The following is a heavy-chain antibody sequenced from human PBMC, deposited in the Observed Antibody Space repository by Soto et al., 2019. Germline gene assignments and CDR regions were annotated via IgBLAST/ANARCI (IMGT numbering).Heavy chain of an antibody. J-gene: IGHJ5*02. CDR2: MNPNSGNT. CDR1: GYTFTSYD. V-gene: IGHV1-8*01. D-gene: IGHD6-19*01. CDR3: ARGALYSSGWYNWFDP. Sequence: ASVKVSCKASGYTFTSYDINWVRQATGQGLEWMGWMNPNSGNTGYAQKFQGRVTMTRNTSISTAYMELSSLRSGDTAVYYCARGALYSSGWYNWFDPWGQGTLVTVSS.